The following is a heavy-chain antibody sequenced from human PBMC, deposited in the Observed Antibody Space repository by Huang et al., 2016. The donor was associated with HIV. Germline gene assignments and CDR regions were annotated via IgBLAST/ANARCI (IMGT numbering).Heavy chain of an antibody. CDR3: ARTSNDIGDHGNRLKNYYHYMDV. V-gene: IGHV1-69*13. Sequence: QVQLVQSGAEVKKPGSSVKVSCKTSGGTFSSYAISWVRQAPGQGLEWMGGIIPSFGTTNHAQKCRGRVTSTADESTSTSYMEVRSLRSDDTAVYYCARTSNDIGDHGNRLKNYYHYMDVWGKGTTVIVYS. D-gene: IGHD3-10*01. CDR2: IIPSFGTT. J-gene: IGHJ6*03. CDR1: GGTFSSYA.